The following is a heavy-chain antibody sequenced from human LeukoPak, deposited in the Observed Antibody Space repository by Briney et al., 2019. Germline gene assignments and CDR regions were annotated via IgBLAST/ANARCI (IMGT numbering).Heavy chain of an antibody. V-gene: IGHV3-21*01. CDR1: GFTFSSYS. J-gene: IGHJ4*02. D-gene: IGHD3-3*01. CDR2: ISSSSSYI. CDR3: ARDKGSRFLEWLLYLDY. Sequence: PGGSLRLSCAASGFTFSSYSMNWVRQAPGKGLEWVSSISSSSSYIYYADSVKGRFTISRDNAKNSLYLQMNSLRAEDTAVYYCARDKGSRFLEWLLYLDYWGQGTLVTVSS.